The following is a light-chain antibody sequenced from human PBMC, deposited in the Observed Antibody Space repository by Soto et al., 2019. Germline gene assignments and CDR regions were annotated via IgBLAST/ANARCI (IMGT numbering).Light chain of an antibody. Sequence: IQVTQSTSSLSASVGDRVTITCRASQGIKNDLGWYQQKPGKAPKCLIYAVSSLRSGVPSRFSGSGSGTEFTLTISSLQPEDFTPYCSIQHNSHLSRFGHGAKVDIK. V-gene: IGKV1-17*01. CDR2: AVS. J-gene: IGKJ1*01. CDR1: QGIKND. CDR3: IQHNSHLSR.